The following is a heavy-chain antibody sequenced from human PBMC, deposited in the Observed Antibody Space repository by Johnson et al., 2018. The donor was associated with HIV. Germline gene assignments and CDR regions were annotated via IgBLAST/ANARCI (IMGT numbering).Heavy chain of an antibody. Sequence: QVQLVESGGGVVQPGRSLRLSCAASGFTFSSYAMHWVRQAPGKGLEWVAVISYDGSNKYYADSVKGRFTISRDNSKNTLYLQMNSLRAEDTAVSYCASAEIAAAATGHDAFDIWGQGTMVTVSS. CDR3: ASAEIAAAATGHDAFDI. J-gene: IGHJ3*02. CDR2: ISYDGSNK. D-gene: IGHD6-13*01. V-gene: IGHV3-30*04. CDR1: GFTFSSYA.